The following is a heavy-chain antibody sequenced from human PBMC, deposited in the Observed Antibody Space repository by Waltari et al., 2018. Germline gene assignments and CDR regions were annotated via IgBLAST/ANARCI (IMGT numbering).Heavy chain of an antibody. J-gene: IGHJ6*02. CDR3: TSAVDKAEINNYYYPMDV. V-gene: IGHV3-73*01. D-gene: IGHD5-18*01. CDR1: GLTFSGSA. Sequence: EVQLVESGGGLVQPGGSLRLSCAASGLTFSGSAIHWVRQSSGKGLEWIGRIRSKANSYATPYAASVKGRFTISRDDSKNTAFLQMNSLKTEDTAVYYCTSAVDKAEINNYYYPMDVWGQGTTVTVSS. CDR2: IRSKANSYAT.